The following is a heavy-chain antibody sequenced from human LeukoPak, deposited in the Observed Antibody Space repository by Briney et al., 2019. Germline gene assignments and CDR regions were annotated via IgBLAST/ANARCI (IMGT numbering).Heavy chain of an antibody. CDR2: ISYDGSNK. J-gene: IGHJ3*02. CDR3: ARVGYCSGGSCYNPDALDI. Sequence: GGSLRLSCAASGFTFSSYAMHWVRQAPGKGLEWVAVISYDGSNKYYADSVKGRFTISRDNSKNTLYLQMNSLRAEDTAVYYCARVGYCSGGSCYNPDALDIWGQGTMVTVSS. V-gene: IGHV3-30-3*01. D-gene: IGHD2-15*01. CDR1: GFTFSSYA.